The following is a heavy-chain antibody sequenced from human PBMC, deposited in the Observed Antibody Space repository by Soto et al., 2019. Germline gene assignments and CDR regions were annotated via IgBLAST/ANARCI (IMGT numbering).Heavy chain of an antibody. Sequence: QVQLVESGGGVVQPGRSLRLSCAASGFTFSSYGMHWVRQAPGTGLEWVAVIWYDGSNKYYADSVKGRFTISRDNSKNTLYLQMNSLRAEDTAVYYCAREAPKSHYGGLRGMDVWGQGTTVTVSS. V-gene: IGHV3-33*01. CDR1: GFTFSSYG. D-gene: IGHD4-17*01. CDR3: AREAPKSHYGGLRGMDV. J-gene: IGHJ6*02. CDR2: IWYDGSNK.